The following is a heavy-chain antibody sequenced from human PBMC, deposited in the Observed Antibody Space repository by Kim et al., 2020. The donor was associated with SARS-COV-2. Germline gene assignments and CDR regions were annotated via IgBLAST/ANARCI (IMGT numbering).Heavy chain of an antibody. Sequence: SETLSLTCAVYGGSFSGYYWSWIRQPPGKGLEWIGEINHSGSTNYNPSLKSRVTISVDTSKNQFSLKLSSVTAADTAVYYCARGRTKQWLATPCFDYWG. CDR1: GGSFSGYY. V-gene: IGHV4-34*01. J-gene: IGHJ4*01. CDR3: ARGRTKQWLATPCFDY. CDR2: INHSGST. D-gene: IGHD6-19*01.